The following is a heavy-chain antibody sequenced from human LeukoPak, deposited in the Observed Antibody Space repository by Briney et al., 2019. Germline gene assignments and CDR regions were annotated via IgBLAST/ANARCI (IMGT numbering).Heavy chain of an antibody. V-gene: IGHV3-53*01. CDR3: ARASNFPVLGY. J-gene: IGHJ4*02. CDR1: GFTVSSNY. Sequence: PGGSLRLSCAATGFTVSSNYMSWVRQAPGKGLEWVSVIYSGGSTYYADSVKGRFTISRDNSKNTLYLQMNSLRAEDTAVYYCARASNFPVLGYWGQGTLVTVSS. D-gene: IGHD4/OR15-4a*01. CDR2: IYSGGST.